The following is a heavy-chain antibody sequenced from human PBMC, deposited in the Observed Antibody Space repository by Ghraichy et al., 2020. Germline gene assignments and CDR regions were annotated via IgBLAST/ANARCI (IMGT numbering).Heavy chain of an antibody. D-gene: IGHD5-24*01. CDR2: INHSGST. J-gene: IGHJ6*02. CDR3: ARRGGYFYYYYYGMDV. CDR1: GGSFSGYY. Sequence: SETLSLTCAVYGGSFSGYYWSWIRQPPGKGLEWIGEINHSGSTNYNPSLKSRVTISVDTSKNQFSLKLSSVTAADTAVYYCARRGGYFYYYYYGMDVWGQGTTVTVSS. V-gene: IGHV4-34*01.